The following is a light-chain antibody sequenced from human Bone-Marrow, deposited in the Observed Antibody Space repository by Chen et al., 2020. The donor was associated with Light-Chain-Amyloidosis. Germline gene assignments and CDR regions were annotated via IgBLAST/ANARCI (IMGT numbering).Light chain of an antibody. Sequence: QSALTQPPSLSAAPGQNVTISCSGSSSNIGKNYVSWYQQLPGTAPKLLIYDSNKRPAGIPDRFSGTQSRTSAALGITGLQTGDEADYDCGAWDISLSGRVFGGGTRLTV. CDR1: SSNIGKNY. CDR2: DSN. CDR3: GAWDISLSGRV. J-gene: IGLJ3*02. V-gene: IGLV1-51*01.